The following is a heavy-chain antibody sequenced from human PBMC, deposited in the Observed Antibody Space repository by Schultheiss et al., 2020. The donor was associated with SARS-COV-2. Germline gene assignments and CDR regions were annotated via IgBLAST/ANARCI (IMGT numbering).Heavy chain of an antibody. J-gene: IGHJ4*02. CDR1: GFTVSSNY. CDR3: AREWQWLVRGFFDY. Sequence: GGSLRLSCAASGFTVSSNYMSWVRQAPGKGLEWVAVIWYDGSNKYYADSVKGRFTISRDNSKNTLYLQMNSLRAEDTAVYYCAREWQWLVRGFFDYWGQGTLVTVSS. CDR2: IWYDGSNK. V-gene: IGHV3-33*08. D-gene: IGHD6-19*01.